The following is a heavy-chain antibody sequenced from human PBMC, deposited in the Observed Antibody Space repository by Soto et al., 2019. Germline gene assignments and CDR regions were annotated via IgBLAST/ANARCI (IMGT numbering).Heavy chain of an antibody. CDR1: GFSFVSYW. V-gene: IGHV3-74*01. J-gene: IGHJ4*02. Sequence: EVQLAESGGGLVLTGGSLRLSCADSGFSFVSYWMHWVRQVPGEGLAWVSRINGNADNSDYADSVKGRFTISRDNAMNRLYMQMDSLRADDTGVYYCVRDFRGAVAGSEFDHWGQGTLVTVSS. D-gene: IGHD6-19*01. CDR3: VRDFRGAVAGSEFDH. CDR2: INGNADNS.